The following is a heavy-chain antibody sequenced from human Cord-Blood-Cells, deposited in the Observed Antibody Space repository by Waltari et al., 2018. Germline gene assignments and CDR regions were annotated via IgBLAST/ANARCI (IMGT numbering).Heavy chain of an antibody. Sequence: EVQLVESGGGLVKPGGSLRLSCAASGFTFSNAWMSWVRQAPGKGLEWVGRIKSKTDGGTTDYAAPVKGRFTITRDDSKNTLYLQMNSLKTEDTAVYYCTTGNGCAELLGYCSSTSCCIDAFDIWGQGTMVTVSS. J-gene: IGHJ3*02. CDR1: GFTFSNAW. D-gene: IGHD2-2*01. CDR2: IKSKTDGGTT. CDR3: TTGNGCAELLGYCSSTSCCIDAFDI. V-gene: IGHV3-15*01.